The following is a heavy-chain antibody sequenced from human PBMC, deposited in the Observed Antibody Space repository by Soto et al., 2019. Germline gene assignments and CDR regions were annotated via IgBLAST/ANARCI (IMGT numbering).Heavy chain of an antibody. Sequence: EVQLVKSGGGLLQPGRSLRLSCAASGFTFDDYAMHWVRQAPGKGLEWVSGISWNSGSIGYADSVKGRFTISRDNAKNSLYLQMNSLRAEDTALYYCAKGDSSSFYYGMDVWGQGTTVTVSS. CDR1: GFTFDDYA. CDR3: AKGDSSSFYYGMDV. J-gene: IGHJ6*02. CDR2: ISWNSGSI. V-gene: IGHV3-9*01. D-gene: IGHD6-13*01.